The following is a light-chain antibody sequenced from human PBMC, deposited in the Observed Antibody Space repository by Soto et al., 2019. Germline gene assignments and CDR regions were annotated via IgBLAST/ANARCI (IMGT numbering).Light chain of an antibody. CDR2: EVT. V-gene: IGLV2-14*01. CDR1: SRDIGFFNY. Sequence: QSALTQPASVSGSPGQSITISCTGTSRDIGFFNYVSWYQQFPGNAPKLIIFEVTHRPSGVSNRFSASKSGNTASLTISGLQAEDGADYYCSSYTTRSTYVFGTGTKVTVL. J-gene: IGLJ1*01. CDR3: SSYTTRSTYV.